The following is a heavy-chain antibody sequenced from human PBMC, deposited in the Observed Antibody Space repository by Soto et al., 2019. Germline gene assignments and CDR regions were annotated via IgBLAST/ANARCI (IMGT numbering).Heavy chain of an antibody. CDR2: IIPIFGTA. V-gene: IGHV1-69*12. D-gene: IGHD1-1*01. Sequence: QVQLVQSGAEVKKPGSSVKVSCKASGGTFSSYAISWVRQAPGQGLEWMGGIIPIFGTANYAQKFQGRVTIAADESTSTAYMELSRLRSEDTAVYYWAGGTTGAYYWYFDLWGRGTLVTVSS. CDR1: GGTFSSYA. CDR3: AGGTTGAYYWYFDL. J-gene: IGHJ2*01.